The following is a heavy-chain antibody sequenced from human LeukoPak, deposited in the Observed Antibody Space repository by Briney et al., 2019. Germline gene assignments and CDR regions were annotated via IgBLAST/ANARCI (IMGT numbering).Heavy chain of an antibody. V-gene: IGHV3-15*01. CDR2: IKSKTDGGTT. CDR1: GFTFSNAW. Sequence: GGSLRLSCAASGFTFSNAWMSWDRQAPGKGLEWVGRIKSKTDGGTTDYAAPVKGRFTISRDDSKDTLYLQMNSLKTEDTAVYYCTTDFGYFDWLSLSYWGQGTLVTVSS. D-gene: IGHD3-9*01. CDR3: TTDFGYFDWLSLSY. J-gene: IGHJ4*02.